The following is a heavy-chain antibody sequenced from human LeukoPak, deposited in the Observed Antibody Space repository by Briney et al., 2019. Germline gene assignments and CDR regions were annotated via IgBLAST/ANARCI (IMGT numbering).Heavy chain of an antibody. CDR1: GSSINSYY. CDR3: ARGRRSSSLGY. Sequence: PSETLSLTCTVSGSSINSYYWSWIRQPAGKGLEWIGRIYTSGSSNYNPSLKSRVTISVDTSKNQFSLKLSSVTAADTAVYYCARGRRSSSLGYWGQGTLVTVSS. V-gene: IGHV4-4*07. CDR2: IYTSGSS. J-gene: IGHJ4*02. D-gene: IGHD6-6*01.